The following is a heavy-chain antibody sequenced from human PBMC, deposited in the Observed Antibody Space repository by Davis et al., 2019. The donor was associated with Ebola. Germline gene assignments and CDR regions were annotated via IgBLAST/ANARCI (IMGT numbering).Heavy chain of an antibody. CDR3: ARDHLYSIDY. CDR2: TYYRSKWYN. CDR1: GDSVSGNDVA. Sequence: SQTLSLTCAISGDSVSGNDVAWNWFRQSPSRGLEWLGRTYYRSKWYNDYAISVKSRLTINPDTSKNHFSLQLNSVTPEDTAVYYCARDHLYSIDYWGQGTLVTVSS. V-gene: IGHV6-1*01. J-gene: IGHJ4*02. D-gene: IGHD2-15*01.